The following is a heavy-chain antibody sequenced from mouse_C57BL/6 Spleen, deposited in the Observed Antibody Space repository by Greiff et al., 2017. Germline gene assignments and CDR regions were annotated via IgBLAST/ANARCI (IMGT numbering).Heavy chain of an antibody. J-gene: IGHJ3*01. CDR1: GFTFSSYA. D-gene: IGHD1-1*01. CDR3: ARDQHYGGSRFAY. V-gene: IGHV5-4*01. Sequence: EVKLMESGGGLVKPGGSLKLSCAASGFTFSSYAMSWVRQTPEKRLEWVATISDGGSYTYYPDNVKGRFTLSRDNAKNNLYLQMSHLKSEDTAMYYCARDQHYGGSRFAYWGQGTLVTVSA. CDR2: ISDGGSYT.